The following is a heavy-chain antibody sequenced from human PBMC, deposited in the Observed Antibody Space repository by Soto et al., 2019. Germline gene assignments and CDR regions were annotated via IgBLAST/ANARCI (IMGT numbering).Heavy chain of an antibody. D-gene: IGHD3-10*01. CDR2: IYPDDSDT. CDR3: ARLPDYYGSRRMDF. V-gene: IGHV5-51*01. J-gene: IGHJ6*02. Sequence: GESLKISCEGSGYSFTSYWIVWVRHMPGKGLEWMGIIYPDDSDTTYSPSFHGHVTITADKSISTAYLQWSSLKASDTAIYYCARLPDYYGSRRMDFWGQGTTVTVSS. CDR1: GYSFTSYW.